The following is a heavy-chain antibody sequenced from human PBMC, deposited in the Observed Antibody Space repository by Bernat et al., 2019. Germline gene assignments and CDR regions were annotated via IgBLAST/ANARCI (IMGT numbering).Heavy chain of an antibody. D-gene: IGHD3-9*01. J-gene: IGHJ6*02. Sequence: QVQLVQSGAEVKKPGSSVKVSCKASGGTFSSYTISWVRQAPGQGLEWMGRIIPILGIANYAQKFQGRVTITADKSTSTAYMELSSLRSEDTAVYYCARAPTYYDIPYGMDVWGQGTTVTVSS. CDR2: IIPILGIA. V-gene: IGHV1-69*02. CDR1: GGTFSSYT. CDR3: ARAPTYYDIPYGMDV.